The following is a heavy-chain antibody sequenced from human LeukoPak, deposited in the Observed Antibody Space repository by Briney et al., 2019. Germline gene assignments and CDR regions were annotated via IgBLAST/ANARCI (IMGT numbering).Heavy chain of an antibody. CDR1: GFTFSSYA. D-gene: IGHD3-3*01. Sequence: GGSLRLSCAASGFTFSSYAMSWVRQAPGKGLEWVSAISGSGGSTYYADSVKGRFTISRDNSKNTLHLQMNSLRAEDTAVYYCAKDALPFWSGYSSPPDYWGQGTLVTVSS. CDR3: AKDALPFWSGYSSPPDY. V-gene: IGHV3-23*01. J-gene: IGHJ4*02. CDR2: ISGSGGST.